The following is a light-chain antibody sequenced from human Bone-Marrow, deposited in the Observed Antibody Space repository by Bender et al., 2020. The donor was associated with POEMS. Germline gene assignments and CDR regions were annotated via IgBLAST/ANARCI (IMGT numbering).Light chain of an antibody. CDR3: QAWDTYSVI. CDR1: DLGDKD. J-gene: IGLJ2*01. V-gene: IGLV3-1*01. Sequence: SYEVTQPPSVSVSPGQTASITCSGDDLGDKDVAWYQQKPDQSPVLVIYQDTKRPSGIPERFSGSNSENTATLAISGTQAMNEADYYCQAWDTYSVIFGGGTKLTVL. CDR2: QDT.